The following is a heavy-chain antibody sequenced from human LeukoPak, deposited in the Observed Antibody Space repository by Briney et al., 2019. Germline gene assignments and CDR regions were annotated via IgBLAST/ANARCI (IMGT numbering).Heavy chain of an antibody. D-gene: IGHD5-18*01. CDR2: INPSGGST. CDR3: ARQRLIQLWLRAPYGMDV. Sequence: ASVKVSCKASGYTFTSYYMHWVRQAPGQGLEWMGIINPSGGSTSYAQKFQGRVTMTRDTSTSTVYMELSSLRSEDTAVYYCARQRLIQLWLRAPYGMDVWGQGTTVTVSS. V-gene: IGHV1-46*01. CDR1: GYTFTSYY. J-gene: IGHJ6*02.